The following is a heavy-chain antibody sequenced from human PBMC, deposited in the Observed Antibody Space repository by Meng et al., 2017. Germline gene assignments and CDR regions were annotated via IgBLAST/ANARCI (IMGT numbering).Heavy chain of an antibody. Sequence: QGQLQQWGAGLLKPSEPLSLTGAVYGGSFSGYYWSWIRQPPGKGLEWIGEINHSGSTNYNPSLKSRVTISVDTSKNQFSLKLSSVTAADTAVYYCARGLRITMVRGVKGWFDPWGQGTLVTVSS. CDR1: GGSFSGYY. CDR2: INHSGST. J-gene: IGHJ5*02. D-gene: IGHD3-10*01. CDR3: ARGLRITMVRGVKGWFDP. V-gene: IGHV4-34*01.